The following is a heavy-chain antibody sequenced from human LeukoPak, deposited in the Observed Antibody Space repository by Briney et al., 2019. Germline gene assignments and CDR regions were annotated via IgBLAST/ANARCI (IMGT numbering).Heavy chain of an antibody. CDR2: IYTSGST. CDR3: ARWAYDSSGYLFQH. D-gene: IGHD3-22*01. V-gene: IGHV4-4*07. Sequence: SETLSLTCTVSGGSISSYYWSWIRQPAGKGLEWIGRIYTSGSTNYNPSLKSRVTMSVDTSKNQFSLKLSSVTAADTAVYYCARWAYDSSGYLFQHWGQGTLVTVSS. J-gene: IGHJ1*01. CDR1: GGSISSYY.